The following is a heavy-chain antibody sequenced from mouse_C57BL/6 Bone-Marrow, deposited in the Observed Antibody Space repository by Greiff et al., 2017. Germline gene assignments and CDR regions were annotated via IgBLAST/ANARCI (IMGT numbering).Heavy chain of an antibody. CDR3: ARDCVYGSSYYFDY. J-gene: IGHJ2*01. D-gene: IGHD1-1*01. CDR1: GYTFTSYW. V-gene: IGHV1-55*01. CDR2: IYPGSGST. Sequence: VQLQQSGAELVKPGASVKMSCKASGYTFTSYWITWVKQRPGQGLEWIGDIYPGSGSTNYNEKFKSKATLTVDTSSSTAYMQLSSLTSEDSAVYYCARDCVYGSSYYFDYWGQGTTLTVSS.